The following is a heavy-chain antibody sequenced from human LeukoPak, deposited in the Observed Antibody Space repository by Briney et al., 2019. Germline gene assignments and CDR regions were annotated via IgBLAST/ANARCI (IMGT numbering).Heavy chain of an antibody. Sequence: SETLSLTSTVSGGSISNYYWGCVRQPPGKGLERIAYISYNGKTNYNPSLRRRVTMSVDMSKNQFSLNLTSMTAADTAVYYCVRVGRSLHWSPDFWGLGTLVTVSS. CDR3: VRVGRSLHWSPDF. J-gene: IGHJ4*02. V-gene: IGHV4-59*01. CDR1: GGSISNYY. D-gene: IGHD1-1*01. CDR2: ISYNGKT.